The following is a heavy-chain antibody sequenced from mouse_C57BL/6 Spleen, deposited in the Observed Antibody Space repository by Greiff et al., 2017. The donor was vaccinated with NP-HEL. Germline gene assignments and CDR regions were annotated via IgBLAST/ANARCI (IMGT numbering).Heavy chain of an antibody. Sequence: QVQLQQPGAELVKPGASVKMSCKASGYTFTSYWITWVKQRPGQGLEWIGDIYPGSGSTNYNEKFKSKATLTVDTSSSTAYMQLSSLTSEDSAVYYGAMEGYYYGSSLFAYWGQGTLVTVSA. CDR1: GYTFTSYW. J-gene: IGHJ3*01. CDR3: AMEGYYYGSSLFAY. V-gene: IGHV1-55*01. CDR2: IYPGSGST. D-gene: IGHD1-1*01.